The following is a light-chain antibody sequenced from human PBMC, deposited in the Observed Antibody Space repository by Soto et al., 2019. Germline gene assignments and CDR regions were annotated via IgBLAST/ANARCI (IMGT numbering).Light chain of an antibody. CDR1: QGICNY. CDR3: KKYTSAPLHT. J-gene: IGKJ4*01. Sequence: IQLTQSPASLSASVGDRVTITCRASQGICNYLAWYQQKPGKGPKLLMYAASSLQSGVASRFSGSGSGTDFPLTISRLLPEDAATHCCKKYTSAPLHTFGGGT. V-gene: IGKV1-27*01. CDR2: AAS.